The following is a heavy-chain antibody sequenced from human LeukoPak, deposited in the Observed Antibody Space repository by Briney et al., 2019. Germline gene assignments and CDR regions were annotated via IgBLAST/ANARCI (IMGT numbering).Heavy chain of an antibody. D-gene: IGHD1-26*01. Sequence: ASVRVSCKASGYTFTDYLINWVRQAPGQGLEWMVWISAYNGNTNYAQKLQGRVTMTTDTSTSTAYMELRSLRSDDTAVYYCARSGAIVGALDVWGKGTTVTVSS. CDR3: ARSGAIVGALDV. J-gene: IGHJ6*04. CDR1: GYTFTDYL. CDR2: ISAYNGNT. V-gene: IGHV1-18*01.